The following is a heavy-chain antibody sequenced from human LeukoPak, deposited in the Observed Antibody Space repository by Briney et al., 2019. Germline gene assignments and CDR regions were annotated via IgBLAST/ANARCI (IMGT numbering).Heavy chain of an antibody. CDR3: AKDPRYCGGDCYSDYMDV. V-gene: IGHV3-23*01. CDR2: ISGSGGST. D-gene: IGHD2-21*01. Sequence: GGSLRLSCAASGFTFSSYAMSWVRQAPGKGLEWVSAISGSGGSTYYADSVKGRFTISRDNSKNTLYLQMNSLRAEDTTVYYCAKDPRYCGGDCYSDYMDVWGIGTTVTVSS. CDR1: GFTFSSYA. J-gene: IGHJ6*03.